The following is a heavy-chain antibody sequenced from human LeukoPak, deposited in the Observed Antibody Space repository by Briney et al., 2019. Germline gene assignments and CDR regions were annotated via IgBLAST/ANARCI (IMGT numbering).Heavy chain of an antibody. CDR3: ARVWDLRERPFDY. J-gene: IGHJ4*02. D-gene: IGHD3-16*01. CDR1: GYTFTGYF. CDR2: INPNSGDT. V-gene: IGHV1-2*02. Sequence: ASVRVSCKASGYTFTGYFIHWVRRAPGQGLEWMGWINPNSGDTNYAQKFQGRVSMTRDTSTRTAYLEVSSLRSDDTAVYYCARVWDLRERPFDYWGQGTLVTVSS.